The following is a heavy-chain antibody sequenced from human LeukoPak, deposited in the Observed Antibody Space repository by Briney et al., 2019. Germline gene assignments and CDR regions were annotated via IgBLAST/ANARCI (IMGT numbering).Heavy chain of an antibody. J-gene: IGHJ4*02. CDR1: GFTFSIYA. CDR2: ISGSGGST. Sequence: PGGSLRLSCAASGFTFSIYALSLVRQAPGKGLEWVSAISGSGGSTYYADSVKGRFTISRDNSKNTLYLQMNSLRAEDTAVYYCAKGGITMIVVVIIYYFDYWGQGTLVTVSS. V-gene: IGHV3-23*01. CDR3: AKGGITMIVVVIIYYFDY. D-gene: IGHD3-22*01.